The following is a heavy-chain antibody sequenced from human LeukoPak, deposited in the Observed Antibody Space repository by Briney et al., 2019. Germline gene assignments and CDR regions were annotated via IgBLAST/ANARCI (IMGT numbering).Heavy chain of an antibody. CDR3: ARIPAGGSSWYSGVY. J-gene: IGHJ4*02. CDR2: ISSSSSYI. V-gene: IGHV3-21*01. Sequence: GGSLRLSCAASGFTFSSYSMNWVRQAPGMGLEWVSSISSSSSYIYYADSVKGRFTISRDNAKNSLYLQMNSLRAEDTAVYYCARIPAGGSSWYSGVYWGQGTLVTVSS. D-gene: IGHD6-13*01. CDR1: GFTFSSYS.